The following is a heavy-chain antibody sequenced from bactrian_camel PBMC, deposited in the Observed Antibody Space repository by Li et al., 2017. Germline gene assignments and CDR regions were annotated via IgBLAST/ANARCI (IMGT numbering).Heavy chain of an antibody. CDR1: GFRLSNYV. CDR2: IDGGGTA. V-gene: IGHV3S1*01. Sequence: HVQLVESGGGLVQPGGSRRLSCVASGFRLSNYVMYWARQASGKGLEWVSTIDGGGTAYYADSVKGRFTVSRDNAKNTLYLQLNSLKIEDTAMYYCANLGSGIMRLWGPGTQVTVS. CDR3: ANLGSGIMRL. D-gene: IGHD3*01. J-gene: IGHJ4*01.